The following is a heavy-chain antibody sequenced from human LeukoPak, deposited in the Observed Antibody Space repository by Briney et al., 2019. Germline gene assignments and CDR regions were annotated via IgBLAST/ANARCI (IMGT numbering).Heavy chain of an antibody. CDR1: GGSVSNDY. J-gene: IGHJ6*02. D-gene: IGHD1-26*01. Sequence: SETLSLICSVSGGSVSNDYWSWIRQSPGKGLEWIGYIYYSGRIDYNPSLKNRVTVSVDASNNWLSLKLSSVTAADTAVYYCARGRSNYYGMDVWGQGTTVTVSS. V-gene: IGHV4-59*02. CDR2: IYYSGRI. CDR3: ARGRSNYYGMDV.